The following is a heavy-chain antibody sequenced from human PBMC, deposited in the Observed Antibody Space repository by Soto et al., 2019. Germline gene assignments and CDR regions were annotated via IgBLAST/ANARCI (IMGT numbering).Heavy chain of an antibody. V-gene: IGHV3-73*01. CDR3: TRHLCAPYDILTGYYKGGDDY. CDR2: IRSKANSYAT. CDR1: GFTFSGSA. Sequence: GGSLRLSCAASGFTFSGSAMHWVRQASGKGLEWVGRIRSKANSYATAYAASVKGRFTISRDDSKNTAYLQMNSLKTEDTAVYYCTRHLCAPYDILTGYYKGGDDYWGQGTLVTVSS. D-gene: IGHD3-9*01. J-gene: IGHJ4*02.